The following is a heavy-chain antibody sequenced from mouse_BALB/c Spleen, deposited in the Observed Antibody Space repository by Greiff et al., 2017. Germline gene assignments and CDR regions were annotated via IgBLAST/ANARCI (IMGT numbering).Heavy chain of an antibody. CDR2: ISSGGST. J-gene: IGHJ1*01. V-gene: IGHV5-6-5*01. D-gene: IGHD1-1*01. Sequence: VQLVESGGGLVKPGGSLKLSCAASGFTFSSYAMSWVRQTPEKRLEWVASISSGGSTYYPDSVKGRFTISRDNARNILYLQMSSLRSEDTAMYYCARGITTVKGWYFDVWGAGTTVTVSS. CDR3: ARGITTVKGWYFDV. CDR1: GFTFSSYA.